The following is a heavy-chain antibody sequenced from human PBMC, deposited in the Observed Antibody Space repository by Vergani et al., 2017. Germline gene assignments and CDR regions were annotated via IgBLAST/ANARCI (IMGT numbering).Heavy chain of an antibody. Sequence: QVQLVESGGGVVQPGRSLRLSCAASGFTFNQYGMHWVRQAPGKGLEWVAVTWYDGNNKQYADSVKGRFTISRDNSKSTMYLQMNSLRDEDTGVYYCAKETRMLTGYYRDLWGQGTLVTVSS. D-gene: IGHD3-9*01. V-gene: IGHV3-33*06. CDR2: TWYDGNNK. CDR3: AKETRMLTGYYRDL. CDR1: GFTFNQYG. J-gene: IGHJ5*02.